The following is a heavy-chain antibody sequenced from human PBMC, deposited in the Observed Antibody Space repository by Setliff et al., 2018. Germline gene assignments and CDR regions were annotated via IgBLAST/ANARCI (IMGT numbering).Heavy chain of an antibody. D-gene: IGHD5-12*01. CDR2: INHRGST. Sequence: SETLSLTCAVYGGSFSGYYWSWIRQPPGKGLEWIGEINHRGSTNYNPSLKSRVTISVDTSKNQFSLKLSSVTAADTAVYYCTRGPDGYTYQGAFVIWGQGTMVTVSS. V-gene: IGHV4-34*01. CDR3: TRGPDGYTYQGAFVI. J-gene: IGHJ3*02. CDR1: GGSFSGYY.